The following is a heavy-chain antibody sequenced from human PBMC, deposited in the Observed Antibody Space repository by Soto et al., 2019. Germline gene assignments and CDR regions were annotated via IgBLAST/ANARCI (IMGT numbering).Heavy chain of an antibody. V-gene: IGHV4-31*01. CDR2: IYHTGRT. CDR3: ARAGSSMGYYTYYGFDV. CDR1: GVPITTGGYY. D-gene: IGHD2-2*02. Sequence: PSETLSLTCNVSGVPITTGGYYWSWIRQHPGKGLEWVGYIYHTGRTYYNPSLKSQSTISIDTSKNQFSLTLSSVTGADTAMYYCARAGSSMGYYTYYGFDVWGQGTSVTVSS. J-gene: IGHJ6*02.